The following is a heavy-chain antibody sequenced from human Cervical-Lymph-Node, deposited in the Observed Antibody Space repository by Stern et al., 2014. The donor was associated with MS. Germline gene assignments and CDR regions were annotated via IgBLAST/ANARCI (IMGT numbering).Heavy chain of an antibody. D-gene: IGHD6-13*01. Sequence: VQLVQSGAEVTKPWSSVKVSCKASGGTFSKVPSSWVRQAPGQGLEWMGGIFPVFGTPTYAQEFRGRVTISADVSTSTVYMELSSLRSDDTAVYYCALSSETNDRWYSLGYDLWGQGTLVTVSS. CDR1: GGTFSKVP. V-gene: IGHV1-69*01. CDR2: IFPVFGTP. CDR3: ALSSETNDRWYSLGYDL. J-gene: IGHJ5*02.